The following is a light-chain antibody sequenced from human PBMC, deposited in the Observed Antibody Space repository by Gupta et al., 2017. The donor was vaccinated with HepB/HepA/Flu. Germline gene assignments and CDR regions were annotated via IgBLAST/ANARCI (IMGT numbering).Light chain of an antibody. V-gene: IGKV4-1*01. CDR1: QSVLYSSNNNNY. J-gene: IGKJ1*01. Sequence: DILMTQSPDSVAVSLGERATINCKSSQSVLYSSNNNNYLAWYQQKPGQPPKLLIYWASTRESGVPDRFSGRGSGTYFTLTISSLQAEDVAVYYCQQYYGTPRTFGQGTKVETK. CDR3: QQYYGTPRT. CDR2: WAS.